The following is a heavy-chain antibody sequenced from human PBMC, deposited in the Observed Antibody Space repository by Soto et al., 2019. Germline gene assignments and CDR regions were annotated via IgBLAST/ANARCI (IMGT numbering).Heavy chain of an antibody. V-gene: IGHV3-23*01. D-gene: IGHD6-13*01. CDR1: GFTFSSYA. CDR2: ISGSGDST. CDR3: AKDRDGAAAGPTKFYGMDV. J-gene: IGHJ6*02. Sequence: EVQLLESGGGLVQPGGSLRLSCAASGFTFSSYAMSWVRQAPGKGLEWVSVISGSGDSTYYADSVRGRFTVSRDNSQNTLYLQMNRLRAEDTAVYYCAKDRDGAAAGPTKFYGMDVWGQGTTVTVYS.